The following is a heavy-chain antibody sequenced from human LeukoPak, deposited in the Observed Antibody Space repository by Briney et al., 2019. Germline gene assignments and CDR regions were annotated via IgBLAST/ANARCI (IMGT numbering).Heavy chain of an antibody. J-gene: IGHJ4*02. CDR2: IKHDGSEK. CDR1: GFIFTNYF. Sequence: QPGGSLRLSCAASGFIFTNYFMSWARQAPGKGLEWVASIKHDGSEKYYVDSVRGRFTISRDNTKNSLYLQMSSLRAEDTAVYYCATDRGWRTSGYYLYYFEYWGQGTLVTFSS. CDR3: ATDRGWRTSGYYLYYFEY. D-gene: IGHD3-3*01. V-gene: IGHV3-7*01.